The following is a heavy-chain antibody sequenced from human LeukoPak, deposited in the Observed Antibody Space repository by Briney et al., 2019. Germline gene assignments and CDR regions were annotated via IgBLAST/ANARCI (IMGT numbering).Heavy chain of an antibody. CDR2: IRAGGDNT. V-gene: IGHV3-23*01. J-gene: IGHJ4*02. D-gene: IGHD3-10*01. CDR1: GFTFSSYG. CDR3: AKGMVRGVILKGFDY. Sequence: GGTLRLSCAASGFTFSSYGMSWVRQAPGKGLEGVSGIRAGGDNTYYADSVKGRFTISRDNSKNTLYLQMNSLRAEDTAVYYCAKGMVRGVILKGFDYWGQGTLVTVSS.